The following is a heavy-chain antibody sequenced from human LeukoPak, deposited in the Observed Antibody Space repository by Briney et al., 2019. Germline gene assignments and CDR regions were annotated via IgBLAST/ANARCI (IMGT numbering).Heavy chain of an antibody. D-gene: IGHD3-10*01. CDR1: GFTFSDYG. J-gene: IGHJ4*02. CDR2: ILSDGSNK. V-gene: IGHV3-33*01. CDR3: VRASGSFDY. Sequence: QPGGSLRLSCAASGFTFSDYGIHWVRRAPGKGLEWVAVILSDGSNKYYADSVKGRFTISRDNSRKTLYLQMNSLRAEDTAVYYCVRASGSFDYWGQGTLVTVSS.